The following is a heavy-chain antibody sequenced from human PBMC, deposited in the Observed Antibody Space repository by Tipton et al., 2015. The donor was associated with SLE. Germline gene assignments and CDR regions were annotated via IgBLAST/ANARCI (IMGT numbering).Heavy chain of an antibody. Sequence: RSLRLSCAASGFTFSSYGMHWVRQAPGKGLEWVAVIWYDGSNKYYADSVKGRFTISRDNSKNTLYLQMNSLRAEDTAVYYCAKDRAGSGSHYGMDVWGQGTTVTVSS. CDR2: IWYDGSNK. CDR1: GFTFSSYG. J-gene: IGHJ6*02. D-gene: IGHD1-26*01. V-gene: IGHV3-33*06. CDR3: AKDRAGSGSHYGMDV.